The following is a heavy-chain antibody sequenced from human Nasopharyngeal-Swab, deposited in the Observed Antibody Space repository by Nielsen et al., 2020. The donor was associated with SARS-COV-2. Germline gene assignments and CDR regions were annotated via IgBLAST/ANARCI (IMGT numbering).Heavy chain of an antibody. V-gene: IGHV4-31*03. CDR1: GGSIISGGYY. J-gene: IGHJ3*02. D-gene: IGHD3-22*01. CDR2: IYYSGST. CDR3: ARARITMIVVVNAFDI. Sequence: SETLSLTCTVSGGSIISGGYYWSWIRQHPGKGLEWIGYIYYSGSTYYNLSLKSRVTISVDTSKNQFSLKLSSVTAADTAVYYCARARITMIVVVNAFDIWGQGTMVTVSS.